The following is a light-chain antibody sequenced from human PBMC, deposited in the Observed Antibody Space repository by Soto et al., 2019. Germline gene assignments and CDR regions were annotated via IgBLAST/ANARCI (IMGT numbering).Light chain of an antibody. CDR3: FSFTSTNTHV. CDR2: ETS. CDR1: SSDFGSYKF. V-gene: IGLV2-23*01. Sequence: QALLTQPASAAGSPGQSVTISCTGTSSDFGSYKFVSWYQHHPGTVPKVIIYETSKRPSGVSDRFSGSKSGNTASLTISGLQAEDEADYYCFSFTSTNTHVFGSGTKVTVL. J-gene: IGLJ1*01.